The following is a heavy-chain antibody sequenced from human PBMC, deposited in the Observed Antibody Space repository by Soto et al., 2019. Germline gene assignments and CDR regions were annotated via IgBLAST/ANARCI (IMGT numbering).Heavy chain of an antibody. V-gene: IGHV1-46*01. CDR2: INPSGGST. Sequence: QVQLVQSGAEVKKPGASVKVSCKASGYTFTSYYMHWVRQAPGQGLEWMGIINPSGGSTSYAQKCQGRVTMTRDTSTSTVYMELSSLRSEDTAVYYCATSRHVASEYFQHWGQGTLVTVSS. CDR1: GYTFTSYY. CDR3: ATSRHVASEYFQH. D-gene: IGHD6-13*01. J-gene: IGHJ1*01.